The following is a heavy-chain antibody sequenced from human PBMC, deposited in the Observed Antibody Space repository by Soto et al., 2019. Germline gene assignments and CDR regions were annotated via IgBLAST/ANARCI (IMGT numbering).Heavy chain of an antibody. CDR2: IIPIFGTA. V-gene: IGHV1-69*13. Sequence: SVKVSCKASGGTFSSYSINWVRQAPGQGLEWMGEIIPIFGTANYAQKFQGRVTITADESTSTAYMELSGLRSEDTAVYYCARDGGRHSGGIDYWGQGXLVTVS. J-gene: IGHJ4*02. D-gene: IGHD1-26*01. CDR1: GGTFSSYS. CDR3: ARDGGRHSGGIDY.